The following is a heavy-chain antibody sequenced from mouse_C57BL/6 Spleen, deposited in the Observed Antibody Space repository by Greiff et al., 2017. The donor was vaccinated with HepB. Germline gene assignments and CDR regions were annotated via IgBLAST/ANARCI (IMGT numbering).Heavy chain of an antibody. Sequence: QVQLQQPGAELVKPGASVKLSCKASGYAFSSYWMNWVKQRPGKGLEWIGQIYPGEGDTNYNGKFKGKATLTADKSSSTAYMQLSSLTSEDSAVYFWARSTTVVAHWYIDVWGTGTTVTVSS. V-gene: IGHV1-80*01. CDR3: ARSTTVVAHWYIDV. CDR1: GYAFSSYW. J-gene: IGHJ1*03. D-gene: IGHD1-1*01. CDR2: IYPGEGDT.